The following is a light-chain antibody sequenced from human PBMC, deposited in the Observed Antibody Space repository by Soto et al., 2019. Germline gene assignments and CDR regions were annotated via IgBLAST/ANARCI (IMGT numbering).Light chain of an antibody. J-gene: IGKJ1*01. V-gene: IGKV1-5*01. CDR1: QSLGIW. Sequence: DIQMTQSPSTLSASVGDRVTITCRASQSLGIWLAWHQQKPGKAPKLLIYDASTLKSGVPSRFSGSGSGTKFTFTITSLQPDDFSTYYCQEYNSYSGTFGQGTKVEVK. CDR3: QEYNSYSGT. CDR2: DAS.